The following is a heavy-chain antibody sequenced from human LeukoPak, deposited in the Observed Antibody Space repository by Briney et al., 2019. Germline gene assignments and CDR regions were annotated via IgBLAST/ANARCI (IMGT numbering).Heavy chain of an antibody. CDR1: GGSISSHY. V-gene: IGHV4-59*11. Sequence: SETLSLTCTVSGGSISSHYWSWIRQPPGKGLEWIGYIYYSGSTNYNPSLKSRVTISVDTSKNQFSLKLSSVTAAATAVYYCARVSARDGNNYYYYYYMDVWGKGTTVTVSS. CDR2: IYYSGST. CDR3: ARVSARDGNNYYYYYYMDV. D-gene: IGHD6-6*01. J-gene: IGHJ6*03.